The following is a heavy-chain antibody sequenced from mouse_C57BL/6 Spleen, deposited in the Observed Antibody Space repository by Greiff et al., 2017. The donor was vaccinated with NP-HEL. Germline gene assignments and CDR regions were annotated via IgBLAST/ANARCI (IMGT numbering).Heavy chain of an antibody. V-gene: IGHV1-81*01. D-gene: IGHD1-1*01. CDR1: GYTFTSYG. CDR3: ARSDRSYGGSPWYFDV. J-gene: IGHJ1*03. Sequence: VQLQQSGAELARPGASVKLSCKASGYTFTSYGISWVKQRTGQGLEWIGEIYLSSGNTYYNEKFKGKVTMTADKTSSTAYMELRSLTSEDAAVYFCARSDRSYGGSPWYFDVWGTGTTVTVSS. CDR2: IYLSSGNT.